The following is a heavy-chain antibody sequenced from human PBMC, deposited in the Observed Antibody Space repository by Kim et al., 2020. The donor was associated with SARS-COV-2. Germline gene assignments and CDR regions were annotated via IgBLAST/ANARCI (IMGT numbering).Heavy chain of an antibody. V-gene: IGHV6-1*01. J-gene: IGHJ4*02. D-gene: IGHD5-12*01. CDR2: TYYRSKWYS. CDR1: GDSVSSNLAA. Sequence: SQTLSLTCAISGDSVSSNLAAWNWIRQSPSGGLEWLGRTYYRSKWYSEYAASVESRITFNPDTSKNQFSLHLNSVTPEDTAVYYCARGLRLATYLDCWGQGIRVTVSS. CDR3: ARGLRLATYLDC.